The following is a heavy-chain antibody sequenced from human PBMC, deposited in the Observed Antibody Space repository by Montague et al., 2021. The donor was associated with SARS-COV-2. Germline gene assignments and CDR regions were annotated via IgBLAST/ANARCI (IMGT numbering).Heavy chain of an antibody. CDR3: ARLGSTIAVAGTGRERNYYYYGMDV. J-gene: IGHJ6*02. Sequence: SVKVSCKASGYPFTGYYMHWFRRAPDKGFNWLGGTTLTVVAPTYPQSFRAWVPLPRARSSATAYMELSRLRSDDTAVYYCARLGSTIAVAGTGRERNYYYYGMDVWGQGTTVTVSS. CDR1: GYPFTGYY. D-gene: IGHD6-19*01. V-gene: IGHV1-2*04. CDR2: TTLTVVAP.